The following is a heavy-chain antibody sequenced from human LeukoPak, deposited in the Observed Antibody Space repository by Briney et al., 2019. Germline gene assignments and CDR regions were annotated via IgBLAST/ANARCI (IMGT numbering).Heavy chain of an antibody. V-gene: IGHV1-2*02. J-gene: IGHJ4*02. Sequence: GASVKVFCKASGYTFTDYYIHWVRQAPGQGPEWMGWINSNTGDTKYAQKFQDRVTLTQDTSISTAYMELSRLESDDTAVFYCARGRWLQLWGDYWGQGTPLTVSS. CDR2: INSNTGDT. CDR3: ARGRWLQLWGDY. CDR1: GYTFTDYY. D-gene: IGHD5-18*01.